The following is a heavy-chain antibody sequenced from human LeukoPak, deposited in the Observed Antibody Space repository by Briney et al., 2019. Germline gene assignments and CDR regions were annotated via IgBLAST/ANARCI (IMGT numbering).Heavy chain of an antibody. V-gene: IGHV4-59*01. J-gene: IGHJ4*02. Sequence: PSETLSLTCTVSGGSISSYYWSWIRHPPGKGLEWIGYIYYSASTNSNPSLTSRVTISVDTTKNQFSLKLSSVTAADTAVYYCARVGNRPYWGQGTLVTVSS. CDR2: IYYSAST. CDR3: ARVGNRPY. CDR1: GGSISSYY. D-gene: IGHD1-14*01.